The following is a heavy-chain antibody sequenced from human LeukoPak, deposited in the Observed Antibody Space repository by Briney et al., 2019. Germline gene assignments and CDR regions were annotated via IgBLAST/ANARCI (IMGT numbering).Heavy chain of an antibody. CDR1: GYTFTSHY. CDR2: INPSGGST. V-gene: IGHV1-46*01. Sequence: GSVTVSCKASGYTFTSHYMHWVRQAPGQGVEWMGIINPSGGSTSYAPKFQGRVTMTMDTSTSPVYMELSSLRSEDTAVYYCARDGGYDSSCYHVDYWGQGTLVTVSS. CDR3: ARDGGYDSSCYHVDY. D-gene: IGHD3-22*01. J-gene: IGHJ4*02.